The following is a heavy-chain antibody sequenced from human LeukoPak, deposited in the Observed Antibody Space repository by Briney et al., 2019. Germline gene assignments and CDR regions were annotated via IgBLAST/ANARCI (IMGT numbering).Heavy chain of an antibody. CDR1: GGSFSGYY. J-gene: IGHJ4*02. CDR2: INHSGST. CDR3: ARHRGYCGRTSCYPYYFDS. D-gene: IGHD2-2*01. V-gene: IGHV4-34*01. Sequence: KPSETLSLTCAVYGGSFSGYYWSWIRQPPGKGLEWIGEINHSGSTNYNASLKSRVTISVDTSKNQFSLKLSSVTAADTAVYYCARHRGYCGRTSCYPYYFDSWGQGTLVTVSS.